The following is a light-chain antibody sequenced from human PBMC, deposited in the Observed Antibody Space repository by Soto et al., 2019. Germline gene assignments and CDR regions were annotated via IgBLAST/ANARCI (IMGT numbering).Light chain of an antibody. J-gene: IGKJ4*01. CDR2: GTS. CDR3: QQYGSSPLLT. V-gene: IGKV3-20*01. CDR1: QRVSSN. Sequence: EIVMTQSPATVSVSPGERATLSCRASQRVSSNLAWYQQKPGQAPRLLIYGTSSRATGIPDRFSGSGSGTDFTLTISRLEPEDFAVYYCQQYGSSPLLTFGGGTKVDIK.